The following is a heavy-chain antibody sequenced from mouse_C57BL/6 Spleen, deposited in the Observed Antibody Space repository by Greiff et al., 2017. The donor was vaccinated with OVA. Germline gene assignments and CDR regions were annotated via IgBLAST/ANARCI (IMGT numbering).Heavy chain of an antibody. CDR3: ARERNCYGSSYERDWYFDV. V-gene: IGHV5-4*01. CDR1: GFTFSSYA. D-gene: IGHD1-1*01. CDR2: ISDGGSYT. Sequence: VQLKESGGGLVKPGGSLKLSCAASGFTFSSYAMSWVRQTPEKRLEWVATISDGGSYTYYPDNVKGRFTISRDNAKNNLYLQMSHLKSEDTAMYYCARERNCYGSSYERDWYFDVWGTGTTVTVSS. J-gene: IGHJ1*03.